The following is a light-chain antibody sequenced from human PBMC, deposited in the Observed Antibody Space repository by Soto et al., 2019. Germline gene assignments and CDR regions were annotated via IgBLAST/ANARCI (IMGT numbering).Light chain of an antibody. V-gene: IGLV2-14*03. J-gene: IGLJ1*01. CDR3: SSYSGTSPRYV. CDR1: RLDIGGSNY. Sequence: QCARTQPDFVSGSHGQSITISCTGTRLDIGGSNYVSWYQQHTDKAPKLMISYVSNRPAGISNRFSGSKSGNTASLTISRLQAEDDADYYCSSYSGTSPRYVFGTGTQLTVL. CDR2: YVS.